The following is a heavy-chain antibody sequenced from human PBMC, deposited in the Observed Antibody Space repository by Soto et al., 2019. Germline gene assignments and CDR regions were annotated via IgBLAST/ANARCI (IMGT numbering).Heavy chain of an antibody. J-gene: IGHJ5*02. CDR2: INHSGST. Sequence: SETLSLTCAVYGGSFSGYYWSWIRQPPGKGLEWIGEINHSGSTNYNPSLKSRVTISVDTSKNQFSLKLSSVTAADTAVYYCAILNWFGGWFDPWGQGTLVTVS. CDR1: GGSFSGYY. V-gene: IGHV4-34*01. D-gene: IGHD3-10*01. CDR3: AILNWFGGWFDP.